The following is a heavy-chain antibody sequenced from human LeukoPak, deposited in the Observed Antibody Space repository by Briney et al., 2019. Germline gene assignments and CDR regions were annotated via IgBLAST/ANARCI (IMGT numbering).Heavy chain of an antibody. J-gene: IGHJ4*02. V-gene: IGHV3-30-3*01. CDR3: ARDRYCSSTSCYRRGPIALGY. D-gene: IGHD2-2*01. Sequence: PGGSLRLSCAASGFTFSSYAMHWVRQAPGKGLEWVAVISYDGSNKYYADSVKGRFTISRDNSKNTLYVQMNSLRAEDTAVYYCARDRYCSSTSCYRRGPIALGYWGQGTLVTVSS. CDR1: GFTFSSYA. CDR2: ISYDGSNK.